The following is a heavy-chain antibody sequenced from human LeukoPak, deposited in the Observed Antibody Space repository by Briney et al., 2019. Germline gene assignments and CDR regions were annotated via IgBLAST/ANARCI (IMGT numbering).Heavy chain of an antibody. CDR3: ARVNVGGRLDY. J-gene: IGHJ4*02. CDR1: GYTFISYH. D-gene: IGHD2-15*01. CDR2: INPSGGST. V-gene: IGHV1-46*01. Sequence: ASVKVSSKASGYTFISYHMHWVRQAPGQGLEWMGIINPSGGSTTYAQKFQGRVTMTRDTSTSTVYMELSSLRSDDTAVYYCARVNVGGRLDYWGQGTLVTVSS.